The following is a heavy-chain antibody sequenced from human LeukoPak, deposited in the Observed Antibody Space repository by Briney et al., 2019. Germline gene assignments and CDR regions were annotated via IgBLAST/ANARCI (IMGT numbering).Heavy chain of an antibody. CDR3: ARGHSIEPYYYYYHMDV. CDR2: INHSGST. V-gene: IGHV4-34*01. Sequence: SETLSLTCAVYGGSFNGYYWSWIRQPPGKGLEWIGEINHSGSTNYNPSLKSRVTISVDTSKNQFSLKLRSVTAADTAVYYCARGHSIEPYYYYYHMDVWGQGTLVTVSS. D-gene: IGHD4-11*01. J-gene: IGHJ6*03. CDR1: GGSFNGYY.